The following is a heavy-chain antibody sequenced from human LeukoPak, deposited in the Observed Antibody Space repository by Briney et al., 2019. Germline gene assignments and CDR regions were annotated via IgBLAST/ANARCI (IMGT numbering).Heavy chain of an antibody. J-gene: IGHJ5*02. V-gene: IGHV4-34*01. D-gene: IGHD3-3*01. CDR2: INHSGST. Sequence: SETQSLTCAVYGGSFSGHYWSWIRQPPGKGLEWIGEINHSGSTNYNPSLKSRVTISVDTSKNQFSLKLSSVTAADTAVYYCARGRRVLRFLEWLSAYNWFDPWGQGTLVTVSS. CDR1: GGSFSGHY. CDR3: ARGRRVLRFLEWLSAYNWFDP.